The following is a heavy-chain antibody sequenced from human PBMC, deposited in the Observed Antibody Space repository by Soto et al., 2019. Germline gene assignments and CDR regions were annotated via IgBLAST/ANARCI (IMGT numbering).Heavy chain of an antibody. Sequence: PSETLSLTCTVSGGSISSYYWSWIRQPPGKGLEWIGYIYYSGSTNYNPSLKSRVTISVDTSKNQFSLKLSSVTAADTAVYYCARNYYYSSGYYSPFDYCGQGTLLPVSS. CDR3: ARNYYYSSGYYSPFDY. V-gene: IGHV4-59*01. D-gene: IGHD3-22*01. J-gene: IGHJ4*02. CDR2: IYYSGST. CDR1: GGSISSYY.